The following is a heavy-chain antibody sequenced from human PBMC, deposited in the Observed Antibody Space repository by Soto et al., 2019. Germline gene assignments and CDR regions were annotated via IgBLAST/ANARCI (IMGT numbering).Heavy chain of an antibody. CDR1: GGSISSYY. V-gene: IGHV4-59*01. D-gene: IGHD6-6*01. Sequence: PSETLSLTCTVSGGSISSYYWSWIRQPPGKGLEWIGYIYYSGSTNYNPSLKSRVTISVDTSKNQFSLKLSSVTAADTAVYYCARAYSSSSVSGDWFDPWGQGTLVTVSS. CDR2: IYYSGST. J-gene: IGHJ5*02. CDR3: ARAYSSSSVSGDWFDP.